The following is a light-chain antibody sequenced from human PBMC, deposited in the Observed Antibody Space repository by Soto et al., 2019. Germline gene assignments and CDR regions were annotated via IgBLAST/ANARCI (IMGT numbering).Light chain of an antibody. CDR1: QSVSSY. V-gene: IGKV3-11*01. Sequence: EIVLTQSPATLSLSPGERDTLSCRASQSVSSYLAWYQQKPGQAPRLLIYDTSNRATGIPARFSGSGSGTDFTLTISSLEPEEFAVYYCQQRSNWPPNTFGQGTKLEIK. CDR3: QQRSNWPPNT. CDR2: DTS. J-gene: IGKJ2*01.